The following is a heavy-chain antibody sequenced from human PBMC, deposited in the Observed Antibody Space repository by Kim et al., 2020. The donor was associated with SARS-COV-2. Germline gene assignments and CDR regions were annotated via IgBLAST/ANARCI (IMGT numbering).Heavy chain of an antibody. D-gene: IGHD2-8*01. CDR2: ISSSSSYI. Sequence: GGSLRLSCAASGFTFSNYCMNWVRQAPGKGLEWVACISSSSSYIKSADSVKGRFTISRANAENTLYLQLNSLSPEDTAMSYCARDPHASILTLGVVDY. CDR3: ARDPHASILTLGVVDY. J-gene: IGHJ4*01. CDR1: GFTFSNYC. V-gene: IGHV3-21*01.